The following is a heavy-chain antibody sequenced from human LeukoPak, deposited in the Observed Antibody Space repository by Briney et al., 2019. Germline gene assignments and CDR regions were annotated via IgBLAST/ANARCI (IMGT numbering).Heavy chain of an antibody. Sequence: GGSLRLSCAASGFTFSSYSMNWVRQAPGKGLEWVSYISSSSSTIYYADSVKGRFTISRDNAKNSLYLQMNSLRAEDTAVYYCARGAGIVVVPAARGFDCWGQGTLVTVSS. J-gene: IGHJ4*02. V-gene: IGHV3-48*01. CDR1: GFTFSSYS. D-gene: IGHD2-2*01. CDR3: ARGAGIVVVPAARGFDC. CDR2: ISSSSSTI.